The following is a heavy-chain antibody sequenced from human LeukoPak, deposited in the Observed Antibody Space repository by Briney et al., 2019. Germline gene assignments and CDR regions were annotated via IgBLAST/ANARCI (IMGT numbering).Heavy chain of an antibody. V-gene: IGHV4-34*01. CDR1: GGSFSGYY. CDR2: INHSGST. CDR3: ARDGYSGNDGL. J-gene: IGHJ4*02. Sequence: MASETLSLTCAVYGGSFSGYYWSWIRQPPGKVLEWIGEINHSGSTNYNPSLKSRVTIAVDMSKNQFSLKLSSVTAADTAVYYCARDGYSGNDGLWGQGTLVTVSS. D-gene: IGHD5-12*01.